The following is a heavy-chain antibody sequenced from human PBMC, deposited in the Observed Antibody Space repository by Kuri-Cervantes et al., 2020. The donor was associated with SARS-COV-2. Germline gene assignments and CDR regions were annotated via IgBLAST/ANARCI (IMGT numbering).Heavy chain of an antibody. CDR1: GFTFSSYS. CDR2: ISYDGSNK. D-gene: IGHD3-9*01. V-gene: IGHV3-30-3*01. Sequence: GESLKISCAASGFTFSSYSKHWVRQAPGKGLEWVAVISYDGSNKYYADSVKGRFTISRDNSKNTLYLQMNSLRAEDTAVYYCASHDSLRYFDWLDYWGQGTLVTVSS. CDR3: ASHDSLRYFDWLDY. J-gene: IGHJ4*02.